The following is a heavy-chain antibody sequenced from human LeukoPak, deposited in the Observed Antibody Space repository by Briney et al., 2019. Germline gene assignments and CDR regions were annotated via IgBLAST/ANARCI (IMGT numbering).Heavy chain of an antibody. CDR3: AKADGSGLFYYYGMDV. V-gene: IGHV3-30*02. CDR1: GFTFSSYG. D-gene: IGHD3-10*01. Sequence: PGGSLRLSCAASGFTFSSYGMHWVRQAPGKGLEWVAFIWYDGSNKYYADSVKGRFTISRDNSKNTLYLQMNSLRAEDTAVYYCAKADGSGLFYYYGMDVWGQGTTVTVSS. J-gene: IGHJ6*02. CDR2: IWYDGSNK.